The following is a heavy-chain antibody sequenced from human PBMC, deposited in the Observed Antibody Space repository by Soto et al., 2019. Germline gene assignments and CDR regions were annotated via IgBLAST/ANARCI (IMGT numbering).Heavy chain of an antibody. CDR3: ARDRDTAMAYYFDY. D-gene: IGHD5-18*01. J-gene: IGHJ4*02. Sequence: GGSLRLSCAASGFAFSSYAMHWVRQAPGKGLEWVAVISYDGSNKYYADSVKGRFTISRDNSKNTLYLQMNSLRAEDTAVYYCARDRDTAMAYYFDYWGQGTLVTVSS. CDR2: ISYDGSNK. CDR1: GFAFSSYA. V-gene: IGHV3-30-3*01.